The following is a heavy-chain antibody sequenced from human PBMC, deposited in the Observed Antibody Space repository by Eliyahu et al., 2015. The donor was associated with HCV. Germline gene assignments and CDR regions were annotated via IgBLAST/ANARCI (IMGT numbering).Heavy chain of an antibody. CDR3: ASGGGGIAVAGTGGWFDP. Sequence: QVQLQESGPGLVKPSETLSLTXXVXGVPIPTYSWSWLRQPPGKGLEWIGYIHYSGSTHYNPSLKSRVTISVDTSRNQLSLKLTSLTAADTAVYYCASGGGGIAVAGTGGWFDPWGQGTLVTVSS. V-gene: IGHV4-59*01. CDR2: IHYSGST. J-gene: IGHJ5*02. CDR1: GVPIPTYS. D-gene: IGHD6-19*01.